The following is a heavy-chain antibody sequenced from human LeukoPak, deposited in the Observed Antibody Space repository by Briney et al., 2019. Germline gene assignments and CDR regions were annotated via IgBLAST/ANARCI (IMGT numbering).Heavy chain of an antibody. CDR3: ARDSRVSSSWYGKIGY. CDR1: GFTFSSYG. V-gene: IGHV3-33*01. CDR2: IGYDGSNK. J-gene: IGHJ4*02. Sequence: PGRSLRLSCAASGFTFSSYGMHWVRQAPGKGLEWVAVIGYDGSNKYYADSVKGRFTISRDNSKNTLYLQMKSLRAEDTAVYYCARDSRVSSSWYGKIGYWGQGTLVTVSS. D-gene: IGHD6-13*01.